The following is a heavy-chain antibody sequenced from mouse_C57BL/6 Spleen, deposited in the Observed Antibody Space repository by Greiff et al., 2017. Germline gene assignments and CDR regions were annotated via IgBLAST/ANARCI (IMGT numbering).Heavy chain of an antibody. J-gene: IGHJ3*01. CDR2: INPGSGGT. CDR1: GYAFTNYL. CDR3: AREDSNYGAY. V-gene: IGHV1-54*01. D-gene: IGHD2-5*01. Sequence: QVQLQQSGAELVRPGTSVKVSCKASGYAFTNYLIEWVKQRPGQGLEWIGVINPGSGGTNYNEKFKGKATLTADKSSSTAYMQLSSLTSEDSAVYVCAREDSNYGAYWGQGTLVTVSA.